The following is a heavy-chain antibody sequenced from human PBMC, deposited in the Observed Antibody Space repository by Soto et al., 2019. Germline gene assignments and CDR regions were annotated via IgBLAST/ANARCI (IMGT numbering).Heavy chain of an antibody. Sequence: ASVTGSCKASGYTFTGDYMHWVRQAPGQGLEWMGWINPNSGGTNYAQKFQGWVTMTRDTSISTAYMELSRLRSDDTAVYYCAREVAAAGITRPYSYGMDVWGQGTTVTV. CDR3: AREVAAAGITRPYSYGMDV. CDR1: GYTFTGDY. CDR2: INPNSGGT. J-gene: IGHJ6*02. D-gene: IGHD6-13*01. V-gene: IGHV1-2*04.